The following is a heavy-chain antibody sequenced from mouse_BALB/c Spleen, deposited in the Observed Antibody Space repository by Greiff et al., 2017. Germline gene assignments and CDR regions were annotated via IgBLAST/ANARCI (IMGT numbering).Heavy chain of an antibody. J-gene: IGHJ4*01. CDR2: IWSGGST. CDR3: ARRGRRGDYYAMDY. CDR1: GFSLTSYG. Sequence: VHLVESGPGLVQPSQSLSITCTVSGFSLTSYGVHWVRQSPGKGLEWLGVIWSGGSTDYNAAFISRLSISKDNSKSQVFFKMNSLQADDTAIYYCARRGRRGDYYAMDYWGQGTSVTVSS. V-gene: IGHV2-4-1*01.